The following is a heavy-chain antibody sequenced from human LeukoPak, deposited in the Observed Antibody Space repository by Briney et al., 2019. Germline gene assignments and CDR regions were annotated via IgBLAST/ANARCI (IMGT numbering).Heavy chain of an antibody. CDR1: GYTFTDFSDYY. J-gene: IGHJ4*02. D-gene: IGHD6-19*01. V-gene: IGHV1-2*02. Sequence: ASVKVSCRAPGYTFTDFSDYYIHWVLQAPGQGLEWMGWINPNSGATYYAQKFQGRVTMTRDTSINTAYMQLSRLTSDDTVVYFCVRVSTGWYFDYWGQGTLVSVSS. CDR3: VRVSTGWYFDY. CDR2: INPNSGAT.